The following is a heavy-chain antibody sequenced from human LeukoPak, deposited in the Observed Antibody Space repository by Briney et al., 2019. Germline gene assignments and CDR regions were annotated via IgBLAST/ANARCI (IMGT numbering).Heavy chain of an antibody. CDR1: SFTFSSYV. CDR2: VSTTGGST. Sequence: GGSLRLSCGASSFTFSSYVMSWVRQAPGKGLEWVSTVSTTGGSTYYADSVKGRFTISRDNSKDTLYLQMNSLRAEDTALYYCARDLGAYYDSSDNWFDPWGQGTLVTVSS. CDR3: ARDLGAYYDSSDNWFDP. D-gene: IGHD3-22*01. V-gene: IGHV3-23*01. J-gene: IGHJ5*02.